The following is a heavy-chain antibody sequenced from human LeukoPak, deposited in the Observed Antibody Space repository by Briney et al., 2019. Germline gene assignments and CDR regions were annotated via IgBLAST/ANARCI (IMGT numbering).Heavy chain of an antibody. Sequence: KPSETLSLTCTVSGGSISSYYWSWIRKPPGRGLEWTGYIYYSGSTNCNPSLKSRVTISVDTSKSQFCLKLTSVTAADTAVYYCARDQYDYVWGSFDFWGQGTLVTVSS. D-gene: IGHD3-16*01. CDR2: IYYSGST. CDR3: ARDQYDYVWGSFDF. V-gene: IGHV4-59*01. CDR1: GGSISSYY. J-gene: IGHJ4*02.